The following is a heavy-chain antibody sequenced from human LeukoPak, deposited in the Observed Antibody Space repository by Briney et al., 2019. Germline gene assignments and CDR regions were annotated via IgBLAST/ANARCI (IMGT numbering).Heavy chain of an antibody. Sequence: PGGSLRLSCAASGFTFSSYGMHWVRQAPGQGLEWMGWINPDSGGTNYAQKFQGRVTMTRDTSISTAYMELSRLRSDDTAVYYCAMGRVLRYFDFDYWGQGTLVTVSS. CDR3: AMGRVLRYFDFDY. J-gene: IGHJ4*02. V-gene: IGHV1-2*02. D-gene: IGHD3-9*01. CDR2: INPDSGGT. CDR1: GFTFSSYG.